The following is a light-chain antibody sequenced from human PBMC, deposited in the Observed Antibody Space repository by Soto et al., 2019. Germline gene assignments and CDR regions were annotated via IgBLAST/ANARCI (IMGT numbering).Light chain of an antibody. CDR3: AAWDDSLSGPL. Sequence: QSVLTQPPSASATPGQRVTISCSGSSSNIGNNYIYWYHQLPGTAPKLLIYRNDQRASGVPDRFSGSKSDTSGSLAISGLRSDDEGIYYCAAWDDSLSGPLFGGGTKVTVL. CDR1: SSNIGNNY. CDR2: RND. J-gene: IGLJ3*02. V-gene: IGLV1-47*01.